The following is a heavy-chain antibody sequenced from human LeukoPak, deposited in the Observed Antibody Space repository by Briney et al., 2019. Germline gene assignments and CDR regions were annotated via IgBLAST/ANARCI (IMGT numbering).Heavy chain of an antibody. D-gene: IGHD1-1*01. CDR3: ARGHLVQLEPYYYYYYGMDV. CDR2: INPSGGST. V-gene: IGHV1-46*01. J-gene: IGHJ6*02. Sequence: ASVKVSCKASGYTFTSYYMHWVRQAPGQGLEWMGIINPSGGSTSYAQKFQGRVTMTRDTSTSTVYMELSSLRSEDTAVYYCARGHLVQLEPYYYYYYGMDVWGQGTTVTVSS. CDR1: GYTFTSYY.